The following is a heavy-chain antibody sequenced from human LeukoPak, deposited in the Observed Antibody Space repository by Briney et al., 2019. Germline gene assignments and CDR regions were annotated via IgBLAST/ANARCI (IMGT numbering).Heavy chain of an antibody. D-gene: IGHD7-27*01. CDR2: IGSSGGGI. Sequence: GGSLRLSCAASGFTFSTYTMYWVRHPPGKRLEWVSIIGSSGGGIHYADSVKGRFTIFRDNSKNALYLQMNSLRVEGTAVYYCAIDPNWGTHSWGQGVLVTVSS. CDR1: GFTFSTYT. V-gene: IGHV3-23*01. J-gene: IGHJ4*02. CDR3: AIDPNWGTHS.